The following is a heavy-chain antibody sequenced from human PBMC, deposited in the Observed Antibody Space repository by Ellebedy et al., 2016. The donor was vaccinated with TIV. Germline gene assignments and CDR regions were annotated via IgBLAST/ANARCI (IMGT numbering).Heavy chain of an antibody. CDR3: ARAGGSGSSTHGPYYYGMDV. D-gene: IGHD3-10*01. J-gene: IGHJ6*02. CDR2: ISAYNGNT. V-gene: IGHV1-18*01. Sequence: ASVKVSXXASGYTFTSYGISWVRQAPGQGLEWMGWISAYNGNTNYAQKLQGRVTMTTDTSTSTAYMELRSLRSDDTAVYYCARAGGSGSSTHGPYYYGMDVWGQGTTVTVSS. CDR1: GYTFTSYG.